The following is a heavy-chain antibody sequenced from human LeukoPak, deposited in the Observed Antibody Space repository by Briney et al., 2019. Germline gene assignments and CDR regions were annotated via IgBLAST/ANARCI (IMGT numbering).Heavy chain of an antibody. CDR1: GYTFPGYY. J-gene: IGHJ4*02. CDR3: ARASGSGSYYGDFDY. V-gene: IGHV1-2*02. CDR2: INPNSRGT. Sequence: GASVKVSCKASGYTFPGYYMHWVRQAPGQGLAWMGWINPNSRGTNYAQKFQGRVTMTRETSISTAYMELSRLRSDDTAVYYCARASGSGSYYGDFDYWGQGTLVTVSS. D-gene: IGHD3-10*01.